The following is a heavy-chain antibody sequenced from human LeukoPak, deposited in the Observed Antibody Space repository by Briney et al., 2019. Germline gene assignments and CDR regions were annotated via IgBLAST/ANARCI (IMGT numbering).Heavy chain of an antibody. J-gene: IGHJ4*02. D-gene: IGHD4-17*01. CDR2: FNPSDGRA. V-gene: IGHV1-46*01. CDR3: ARQAVTTGCYFDY. CDR1: GYTFTSYY. Sequence: ASVKVSCKASGYTFTSYYLHWVRHAPGQGLEWMGIFNPSDGRATYTQKFQGRVTMTRDTSTSTVYMDLSSLRSGDTALYYCARQAVTTGCYFDYWGQGTLVAVSS.